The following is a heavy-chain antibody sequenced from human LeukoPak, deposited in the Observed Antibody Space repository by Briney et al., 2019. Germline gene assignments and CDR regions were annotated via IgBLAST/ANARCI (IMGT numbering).Heavy chain of an antibody. J-gene: IGHJ4*02. Sequence: SVKVSCTASGGTFSSYAISWVRQAPGQGLEWMGGIIPIFGTANYAQKFQGRVTITADESTSTAYMELSSLRSEDTAVYYCARVPDQHPLYSSTPVFEYYFDYWGQGTLVTVSS. CDR2: IIPIFGTA. CDR3: ARVPDQHPLYSSTPVFEYYFDY. D-gene: IGHD6-13*01. V-gene: IGHV1-69*13. CDR1: GGTFSSYA.